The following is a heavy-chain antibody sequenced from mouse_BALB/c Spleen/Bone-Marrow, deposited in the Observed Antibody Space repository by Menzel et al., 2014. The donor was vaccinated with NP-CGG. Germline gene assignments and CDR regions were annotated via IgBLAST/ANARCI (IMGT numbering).Heavy chain of an antibody. J-gene: IGHJ2*01. CDR3: ARDSRSTVSHFDY. Sequence: EVKVVESGGGLVQPGGSLRLSCATSGFTFTDYYMNWVRQPPGKALEWLGFIRNKANGYTTEYSASVKGQFTISRDNSQSILYLQMNTLRAEDSATYYCARDSRSTVSHFDYWGQGTTLTVSS. CDR1: GFTFTDYY. D-gene: IGHD1-1*01. CDR2: IRNKANGYTT. V-gene: IGHV7-3*02.